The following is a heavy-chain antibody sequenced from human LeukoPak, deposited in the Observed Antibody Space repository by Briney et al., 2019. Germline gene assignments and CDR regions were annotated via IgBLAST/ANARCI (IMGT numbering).Heavy chain of an antibody. V-gene: IGHV3-66*01. Sequence: GGSLRLSCAVSAITVSSNYMSWVRQAPGKGLEWVSIIYSGGDTYYADSVKGRFTISRDNSKNSLYLQMNSLRAEDTAVYYCAVTSGFYYYFDSWGQGTLVTVSS. J-gene: IGHJ4*02. CDR3: AVTSGFYYYFDS. CDR1: AITVSSNY. D-gene: IGHD3-22*01. CDR2: IYSGGDT.